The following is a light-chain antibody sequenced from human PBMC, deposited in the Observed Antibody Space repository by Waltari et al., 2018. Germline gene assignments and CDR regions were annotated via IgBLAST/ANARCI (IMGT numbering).Light chain of an antibody. Sequence: QSALTQPASVSGSPGQSVTISCTGTSSDVGRYNLVSWYQHHPGKAPKPMIYDSTKRPSGVSNRFPVSKSGNTASLTITRLEAEAEADSDCCSYAGSSPSYVFGAGTKVTVL. V-gene: IGLV2-23*01. CDR1: SSDVGRYNL. CDR2: DST. CDR3: CSYAGSSPSYV. J-gene: IGLJ1*01.